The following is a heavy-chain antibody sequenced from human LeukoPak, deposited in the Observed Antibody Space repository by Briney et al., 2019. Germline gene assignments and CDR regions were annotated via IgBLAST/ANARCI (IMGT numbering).Heavy chain of an antibody. CDR2: IIPIFGTA. J-gene: IGHJ6*03. CDR1: GGTFSSYA. CDR3: AREKYNWNDRYYYMDV. D-gene: IGHD1-20*01. Sequence: SVKVSCKASGGTFSSYAISWVRQAPGQGLEWMGGIIPIFGTANYAQKFQGRVTITTDESTSTAYMELSSLRSEDTAVYYCAREKYNWNDRYYYMDVWAKGTTVTVSS. V-gene: IGHV1-69*05.